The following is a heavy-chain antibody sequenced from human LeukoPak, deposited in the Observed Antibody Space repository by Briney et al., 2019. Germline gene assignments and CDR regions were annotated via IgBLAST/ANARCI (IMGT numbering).Heavy chain of an antibody. CDR3: ARPPQYCSSTSCYWYFDL. D-gene: IGHD2-2*01. CDR1: GGSISSSSYY. CDR2: IYYSGST. J-gene: IGHJ2*01. V-gene: IGHV4-39*01. Sequence: PSETLSLTCTVSGGSISSSSYYWGWIRQPPGKGLEWIGSIYYSGSTYYNPSLKSRVTISVDTSKNQFSLKLSSVTAADTAVYYCARPPQYCSSTSCYWYFDLWGRGTLVTASS.